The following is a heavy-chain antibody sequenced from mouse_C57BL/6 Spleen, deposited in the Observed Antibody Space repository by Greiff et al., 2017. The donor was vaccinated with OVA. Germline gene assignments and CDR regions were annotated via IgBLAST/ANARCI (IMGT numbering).Heavy chain of an antibody. CDR1: GYTFTTYP. J-gene: IGHJ2*01. V-gene: IGHV1-47*01. CDR2: FHPYNDDT. CDR3: ARSPPTVVATETYYFDY. Sequence: QVQLQQSGAELVKPGASVKMSCKASGYTFTTYPIEWMKQNHGKSLEWIGNFHPYNDDTKYNEKFKGKATLTVEKSSSTVYLELSRLTSDDSAVYYCARSPPTVVATETYYFDYWGQGTTLTVSS. D-gene: IGHD1-1*01.